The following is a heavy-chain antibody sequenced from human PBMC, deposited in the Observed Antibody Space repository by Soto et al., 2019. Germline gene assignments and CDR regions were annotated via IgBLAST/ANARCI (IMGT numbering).Heavy chain of an antibody. CDR1: GGTFSSYA. D-gene: IGHD1-7*01. CDR3: ASQMGVTGTHDHYYGMDV. J-gene: IGHJ6*02. V-gene: IGHV1-69*12. CDR2: IIPIFGTA. Sequence: QVQLVQSGAEVKKPGSSVKVSCKASGGTFSSYAISWVRQAPGQGLEWMGGIIPIFGTANYAQKFQGRVTITVDESTSTVYMELSSLRSEDTAVYYCASQMGVTGTHDHYYGMDVWGQGTTVTVSS.